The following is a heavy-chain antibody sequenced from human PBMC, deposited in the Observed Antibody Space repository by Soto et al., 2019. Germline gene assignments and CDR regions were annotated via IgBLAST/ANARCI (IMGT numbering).Heavy chain of an antibody. J-gene: IGHJ4*02. CDR1: GFTLSTCC. V-gene: IGHV3-33*01. Sequence: PXGCLRFSWAPSGFTLSTCCMHWVRQAPGKGLDWVAVIWYDGSNKYYADSVKGRFTISRDNSKNTLYLQMNSMRAEATAVYYCARDLGYYDSSGYWGRGTRVTVGS. CDR2: IWYDGSNK. D-gene: IGHD3-22*01. CDR3: ARDLGYYDSSGY.